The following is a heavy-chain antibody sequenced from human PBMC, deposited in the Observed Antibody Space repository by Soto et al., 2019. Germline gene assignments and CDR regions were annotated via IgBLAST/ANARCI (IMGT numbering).Heavy chain of an antibody. CDR3: AKDRDTAMVSDAFDI. J-gene: IGHJ3*02. D-gene: IGHD5-18*01. CDR2: ISGSGGST. V-gene: IGHV3-23*01. Sequence: GGSLRLSCAASGFTFSSYAMSWVRQAPGKGLEWVSAISGSGGSTYYADSVKGRFTISRDNSKSTLYLQMNSLSAEDTAVYYCAKDRDTAMVSDAFDIWGQGTMVTVSS. CDR1: GFTFSSYA.